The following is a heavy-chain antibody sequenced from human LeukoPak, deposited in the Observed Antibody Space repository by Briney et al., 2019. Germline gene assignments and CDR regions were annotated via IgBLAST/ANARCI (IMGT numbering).Heavy chain of an antibody. CDR2: ISSSSSYI. CDR1: GFTFSSYS. J-gene: IGHJ5*02. D-gene: IGHD3-3*01. Sequence: KPGGSLRLSCAASGFTFSSYSMNWVRQAPGKGLEWVSSISSSSSYIYYADSVKGRFTISRDNSKNTLYLQMNSLRAEDTAVYYCAKDSETYYDFWSGSNWFDPWGQGTLVTVSS. V-gene: IGHV3-21*04. CDR3: AKDSETYYDFWSGSNWFDP.